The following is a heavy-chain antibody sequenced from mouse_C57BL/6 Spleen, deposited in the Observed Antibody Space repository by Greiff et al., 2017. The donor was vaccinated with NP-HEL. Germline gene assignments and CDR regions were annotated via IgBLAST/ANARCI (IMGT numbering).Heavy chain of an antibody. Sequence: VKVVESGAELVKPGASVKLSCKASGYTFTEYTIHWVKQRSGQGLEWIGWFYPGSGSIKYNEKFKDKATLTADKSSSTVYMELSRLTSEDSSFYFCARHEDCYEEGNSFDYWGQGTTLTVSS. V-gene: IGHV1-62-2*01. CDR1: GYTFTEYT. CDR2: FYPGSGSI. D-gene: IGHD2-12*01. CDR3: ARHEDCYEEGNSFDY. J-gene: IGHJ2*01.